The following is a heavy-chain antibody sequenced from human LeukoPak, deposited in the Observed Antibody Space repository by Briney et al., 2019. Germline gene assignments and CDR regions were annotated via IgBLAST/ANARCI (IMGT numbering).Heavy chain of an antibody. D-gene: IGHD2-2*01. J-gene: IGHJ6*02. CDR2: INHSGST. Sequence: PSETLSLTCAVYGGSFSGYYWSWIRQPPGKGLEWIGEINHSGSTNYNPSLKSRVTISVDTSKNQFSLKLSSVTAADTAVDYCARGVPCGYCSSTSCYYYYGMDVWGQGTTVTVSS. CDR3: ARGVPCGYCSSTSCYYYYGMDV. CDR1: GGSFSGYY. V-gene: IGHV4-34*01.